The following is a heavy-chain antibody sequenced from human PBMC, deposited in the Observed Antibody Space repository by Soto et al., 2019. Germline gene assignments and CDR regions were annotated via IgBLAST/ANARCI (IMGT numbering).Heavy chain of an antibody. CDR2: IIDDGGRA. CDR3: AKDKMEQWLVGGYFDY. J-gene: IGHJ4*02. Sequence: GGSLRLSCSASGFTFNRYAMSWVRQAPGKGLEWVSAIIDDGGRAYYADSVKGRFTISRDNSKNTLSLQMNSLRAEDTAVYYCAKDKMEQWLVGGYFDYWGQGAQVTVSS. V-gene: IGHV3-23*01. CDR1: GFTFNRYA. D-gene: IGHD6-19*01.